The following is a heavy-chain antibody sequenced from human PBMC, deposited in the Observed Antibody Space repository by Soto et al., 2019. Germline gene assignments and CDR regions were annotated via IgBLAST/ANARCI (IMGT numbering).Heavy chain of an antibody. V-gene: IGHV5-51*01. CDR1: RYSFTTHW. Sequence: GESLKLSCKGSRYSFTTHWIGWVRQVPGKGLEWMGIIYTGDSDTRYSPSFQGQVTISADKSISTAYLQWSSLKASDTAIYYCAIRGASQWLKFWGQGTLVTVSS. J-gene: IGHJ4*02. D-gene: IGHD6-19*01. CDR3: AIRGASQWLKF. CDR2: IYTGDSDT.